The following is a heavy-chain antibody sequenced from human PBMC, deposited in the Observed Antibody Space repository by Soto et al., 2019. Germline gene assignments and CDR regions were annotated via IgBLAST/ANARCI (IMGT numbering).Heavy chain of an antibody. CDR2: IYYSGST. D-gene: IGHD3-10*01. J-gene: IGHJ5*02. V-gene: IGHV4-31*03. CDR3: AREASYGSGSYYKYNWFDP. Sequence: SETLSLTCTVSGGSISSGGYYWSWIRQHPGKGLEWIGYIYYSGSTYYNPSLKSRVTISVDTSKNQFSLKLSSVTAADTAVYYCAREASYGSGSYYKYNWFDPWGQGTLVTVSS. CDR1: GGSISSGGYY.